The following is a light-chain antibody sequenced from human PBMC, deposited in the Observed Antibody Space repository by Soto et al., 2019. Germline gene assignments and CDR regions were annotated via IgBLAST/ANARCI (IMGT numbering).Light chain of an antibody. CDR1: QSVSDY. CDR3: QQRYNWPPWT. V-gene: IGKV3-11*01. CDR2: DAS. Sequence: EIVLTQSPATLSLSPGERATLSCRASQSVSDYLAWYQQKPGQAPRLLIYDASTRATGIPARFSGSGSGTDFTLTISSLEPEHFAVYFCQQRYNWPPWTFGQGTKVEIK. J-gene: IGKJ1*01.